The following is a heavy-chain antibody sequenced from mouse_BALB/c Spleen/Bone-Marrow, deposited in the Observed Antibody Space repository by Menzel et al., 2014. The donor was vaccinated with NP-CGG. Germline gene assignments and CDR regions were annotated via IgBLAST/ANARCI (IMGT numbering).Heavy chain of an antibody. D-gene: IGHD2-1*01. CDR1: GYTFNTYS. J-gene: IGHJ4*01. CDR2: IRSKSNNTAT. V-gene: IGHV10-1*02. CDR3: VRQGYFGNYYYALDY. Sequence: VQLKDSGGGLVQPKGSLKISCAASGYTFNTYSMHWVRQTPGKGLEWVAHIRSKSNNTATYYAYSVKDRFTISRDDSQILLYLQMNNLKTEDTAMYYCVRQGYFGNYYYALDYWGQGTSVTVSS.